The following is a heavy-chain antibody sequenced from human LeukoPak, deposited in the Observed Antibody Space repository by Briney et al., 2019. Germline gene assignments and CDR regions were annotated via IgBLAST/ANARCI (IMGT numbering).Heavy chain of an antibody. J-gene: IGHJ6*04. Sequence: PGGSLRLSCAASGFTFSSYDMHWVRQATGKGLEWVSAIGTAGDTYYPGSVKGRFTISRENAKNSFYLQMNSLRAGDTAVYYCAIFAGVVPGNLLLWGKGTTVIVSS. CDR1: GFTFSSYD. V-gene: IGHV3-13*01. D-gene: IGHD2-8*02. CDR2: IGTAGDT. CDR3: AIFAGVVPGNLLL.